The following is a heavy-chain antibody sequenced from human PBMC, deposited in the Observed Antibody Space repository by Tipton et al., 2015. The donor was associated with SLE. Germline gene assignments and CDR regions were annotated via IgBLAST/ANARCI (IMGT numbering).Heavy chain of an antibody. V-gene: IGHV1-69*04. CDR2: IIPIVGIE. CDR3: ARGPVSGRRYFDF. CDR1: GGTFSSYA. Sequence: QSGPEVKKPGSSVKVSCKASGGTFSSYAISWVRQAPGQGLEWMGRIIPIVGIEKYAQKFQGRVTITADKSTSTAYMELSSLRSEDTAVYYCARGPVSGRRYFDFWGQGTLVTVSS. D-gene: IGHD6-19*01. J-gene: IGHJ4*02.